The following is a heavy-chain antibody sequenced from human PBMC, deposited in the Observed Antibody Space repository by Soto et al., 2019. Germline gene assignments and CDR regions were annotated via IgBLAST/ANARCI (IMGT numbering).Heavy chain of an antibody. V-gene: IGHV3-21*04. J-gene: IGHJ5*02. D-gene: IGHD2-15*01. CDR2: ITGDSMYI. CDR3: ARDRGHRSGWFDP. CDR1: GFTFSGST. Sequence: PGGSLRLSCAASGFTFSGSTMNWVRQAPGKGLEWVASITGDSMYIYYADSVKGRFTISRDNAKNSLYLQMSSLRAEDTAVYYCARDRGHRSGWFDPWGQGTLVTVSS.